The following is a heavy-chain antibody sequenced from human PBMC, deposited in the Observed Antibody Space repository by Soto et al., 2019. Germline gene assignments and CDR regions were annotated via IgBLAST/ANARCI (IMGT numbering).Heavy chain of an antibody. V-gene: IGHV4-39*01. J-gene: IGHJ4*02. Sequence: SETLSLTCTVTGDSISSRSYYWGWIRQPPGKGLEWIGSIYYSGSTYNNPSLRSRVSMSIDTSKDQFSLKLKSVTAADTALYFCARQRTSVVTQAYFDVWGPGFLVTVSS. D-gene: IGHD2-21*02. CDR2: IYYSGST. CDR3: ARQRTSVVTQAYFDV. CDR1: GDSISSRSYY.